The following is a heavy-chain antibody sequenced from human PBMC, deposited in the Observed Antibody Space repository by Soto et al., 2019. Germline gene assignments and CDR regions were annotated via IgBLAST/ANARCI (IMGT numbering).Heavy chain of an antibody. CDR2: VYYSGST. CDR1: GGSISSGDYY. Sequence: SETLSLTCTVSGGSISSGDYYWSWIRQPPGKGLEWIGYVYYSGSTYYNPSLKSRVTISVDTSKNQFSLKLSSVTAADTAVYYCARGPSQSWFGESIHYYYYGMDVWDQGTTVTVSS. J-gene: IGHJ6*02. V-gene: IGHV4-30-4*01. CDR3: ARGPSQSWFGESIHYYYYGMDV. D-gene: IGHD3-10*01.